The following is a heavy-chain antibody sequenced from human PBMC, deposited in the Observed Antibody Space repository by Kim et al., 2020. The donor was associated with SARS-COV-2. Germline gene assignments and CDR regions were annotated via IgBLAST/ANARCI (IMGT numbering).Heavy chain of an antibody. D-gene: IGHD3-3*01. J-gene: IGHJ3*02. CDR2: ISGSGGST. CDR1: GFTFSSYA. V-gene: IGHV3-23*01. Sequence: GGSLRLSCAASGFTFSSYAMSWVRQAPGKGLEWVSAISGSGGSTYYADSVKGRFTISRDNSKNTLYLQMNSLRAEDTAVYYCAKDRGEDVLTIFGVVTDAFDIWGQGTMVTVSS. CDR3: AKDRGEDVLTIFGVVTDAFDI.